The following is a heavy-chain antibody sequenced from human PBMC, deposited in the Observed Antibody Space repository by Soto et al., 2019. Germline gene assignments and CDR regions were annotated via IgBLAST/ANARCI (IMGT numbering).Heavy chain of an antibody. J-gene: IGHJ6*02. CDR2: INHSGST. D-gene: IGHD5-18*01. CDR3: ARGRYSYGYNYYYGMDV. Sequence: QVQLQQWGAGLLKPSETLSLTCAVYGGSFSGYYWSWIRQPPGKGLEWIGEINHSGSTNYNPSLKSRVTISVDTSKNQFSLKLSSVTAADTAVYYCARGRYSYGYNYYYGMDVWGQGTTVTVSS. V-gene: IGHV4-34*01. CDR1: GGSFSGYY.